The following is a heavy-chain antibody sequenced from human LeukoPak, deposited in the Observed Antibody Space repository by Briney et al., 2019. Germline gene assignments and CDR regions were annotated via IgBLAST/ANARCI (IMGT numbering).Heavy chain of an antibody. D-gene: IGHD3-10*01. CDR3: ARDSYGSGSFDY. V-gene: IGHV4-31*03. J-gene: IGHJ4*02. Sequence: SETLSLTCTVSGGSISSGGYYWSWIRQHPGKGLEWVGYIYYSGSTYYNPSLKSRVTISVDTSKNQVSLKLSSVTAADTAVYYCARDSYGSGSFDYWGQGTLVTVSS. CDR1: GGSISSGGYY. CDR2: IYYSGST.